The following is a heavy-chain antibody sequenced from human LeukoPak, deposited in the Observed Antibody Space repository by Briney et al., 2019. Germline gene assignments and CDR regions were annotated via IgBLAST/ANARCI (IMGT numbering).Heavy chain of an antibody. Sequence: GGPLRLSRAASGFTFSSYAMSWVRQAPGKGLEWVSAISGSGGSTYYADSVKGRFTISRDNSKNTLYLQMNSLRAEDTAVYYCAKELHVAVAVADYYYFYMDAWGRGTAVTVSS. D-gene: IGHD6-19*01. CDR1: GFTFSSYA. CDR2: ISGSGGST. J-gene: IGHJ6*03. CDR3: AKELHVAVAVADYYYFYMDA. V-gene: IGHV3-23*01.